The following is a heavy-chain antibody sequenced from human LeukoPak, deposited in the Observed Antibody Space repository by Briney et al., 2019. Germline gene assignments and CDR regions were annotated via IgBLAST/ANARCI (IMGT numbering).Heavy chain of an antibody. V-gene: IGHV3-7*01. CDR1: GFTFSSYG. CDR2: IKQDGSEK. Sequence: GGSLRLSCAASGFTFSSYGMHWVRQAPGKGLEWVANIKQDGSEKYYVDSVKGRFTISRDNAKNSLYLQMNSLRAEDTAVYYCARDRRAQAWGQGTLVTVSS. CDR3: ARDRRAQA. J-gene: IGHJ5*02.